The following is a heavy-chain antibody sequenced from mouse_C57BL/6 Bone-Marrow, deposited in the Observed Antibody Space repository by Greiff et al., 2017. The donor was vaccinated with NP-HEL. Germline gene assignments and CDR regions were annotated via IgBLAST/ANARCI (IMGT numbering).Heavy chain of an antibody. CDR2: IWRGGGT. V-gene: IGHV2-4-1*01. D-gene: IGHD3-3*01. Sequence: VQLEESGPGLVQPSQSLSITCTASGFSLTSYGVHWVRQSPGKGLEWLGVIWRGGGTAYNAAFISRLSTSKDKSKSQVFFKMNSVQADDTAIDYCARWGGTGVAYWGQGTLVTVSA. CDR3: ARWGGTGVAY. J-gene: IGHJ3*01. CDR1: GFSLTSYG.